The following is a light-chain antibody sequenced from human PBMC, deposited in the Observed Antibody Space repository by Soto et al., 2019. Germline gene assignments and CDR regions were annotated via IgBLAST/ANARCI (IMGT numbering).Light chain of an antibody. CDR1: SSDVGGYNY. V-gene: IGLV2-14*01. J-gene: IGLJ3*02. CDR2: EVS. CDR3: SSYTSSSTRV. Sequence: QSALTQPASVSGSPGQSITISSTGTSSDVGGYNYVSWYQQHPGKAPKLMIYEVSNRPSGVSNRFSGSKSGNTASLTISGLQAEDEADYYYSSYTSSSTRVFGGGTQLTVL.